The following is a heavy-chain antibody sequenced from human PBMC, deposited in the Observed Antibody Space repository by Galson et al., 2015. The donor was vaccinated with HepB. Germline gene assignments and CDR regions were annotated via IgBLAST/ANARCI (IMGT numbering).Heavy chain of an antibody. CDR3: ARGQGFQHSMVV. V-gene: IGHV1-69*10. D-gene: IGHD6-13*01. J-gene: IGHJ6*02. Sequence: SVKVSCKASGGTFSGYVISWVRQAPGQGLEWMGGLTPIFDIRNYAQKFQGRVTINADTSMTNVYMDLSGLTSEDTAVYYCARGQGFQHSMVVWGQGTTVTVSS. CDR2: LTPIFDIR. CDR1: GGTFSGYV.